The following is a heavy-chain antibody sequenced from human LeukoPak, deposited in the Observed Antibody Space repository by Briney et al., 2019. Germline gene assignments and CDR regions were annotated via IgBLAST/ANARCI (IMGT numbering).Heavy chain of an antibody. CDR1: GGTFSSYA. CDR3: ARAQGYSSGWALGY. Sequence: SVKVSCTASGGTFSSYAISWVRQAPGQGLEWMGRIIPIFGTANYAQKFQGRGTITTDESTSTAYMELSRLTSEDTAVYYCARAQGYSSGWALGYWGQGTLVTVSS. CDR2: IIPIFGTA. J-gene: IGHJ4*02. D-gene: IGHD6-19*01. V-gene: IGHV1-69*05.